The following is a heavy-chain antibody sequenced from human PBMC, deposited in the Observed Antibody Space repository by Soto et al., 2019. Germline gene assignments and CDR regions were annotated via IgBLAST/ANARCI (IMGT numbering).Heavy chain of an antibody. CDR1: GFTFSSYS. CDR3: AREGGIGYCSSTSCPFDY. CDR2: ISSSSSYI. J-gene: IGHJ4*02. D-gene: IGHD2-2*01. Sequence: GGSLRLSCAASGFTFSSYSMNWVRQAPGKGLEWVSSISSSSSYIYYADSVKGRFTISRDNAKNSLYLQMNSLRAEDTAVYYCAREGGIGYCSSTSCPFDYWGQGTLVTVSS. V-gene: IGHV3-21*01.